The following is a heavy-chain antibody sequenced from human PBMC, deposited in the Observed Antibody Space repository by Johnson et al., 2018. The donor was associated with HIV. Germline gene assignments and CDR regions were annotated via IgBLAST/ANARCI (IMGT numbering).Heavy chain of an antibody. D-gene: IGHD3-22*01. CDR1: GFSFSNYW. CDR2: IKQDGSEK. CDR3: ARGNMIVVVSGGFDI. Sequence: VQLVESGGGLVQPGGSLRLSCAASGFSFSNYWMSWVRQAPGKGLEWVANIKQDGSEKYYVDSVKRRFTISRDNAKNSLYLQMNSLRAEDTAIYYCARGNMIVVVSGGFDIWGQGTMVTVSS. V-gene: IGHV3-7*02. J-gene: IGHJ3*02.